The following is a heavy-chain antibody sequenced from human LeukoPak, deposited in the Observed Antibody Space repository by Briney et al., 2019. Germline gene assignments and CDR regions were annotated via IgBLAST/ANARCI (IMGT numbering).Heavy chain of an antibody. CDR1: GFTVSSNY. V-gene: IGHV3-66*01. CDR3: ARGPVVTSTMRYYYYGMDV. J-gene: IGHJ6*02. CDR2: IYSGGST. D-gene: IGHD2-21*02. Sequence: GGSLRLSCAASGFTVSSNYMSWVRQAPGKGLEWVSVIYSGGSTYYADSVKGRFTISRDNPKNTLYLQMNSLRAEDTAVYYCARGPVVTSTMRYYYYGMDVWGQGTTVTVSS.